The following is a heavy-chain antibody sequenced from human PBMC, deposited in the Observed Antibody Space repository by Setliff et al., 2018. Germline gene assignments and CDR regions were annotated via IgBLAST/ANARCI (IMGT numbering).Heavy chain of an antibody. V-gene: IGHV1-46*01. CDR3: ARGRDGYNANAYEI. J-gene: IGHJ3*02. CDR1: GYTFTRYY. Sequence: ASVKVSCKASGYTFTRYYMYWVRQAPGQGLEWMGTINVSGGSASYAENFQGRVTMTRDTSTSTIYMELASLISEDTAIYYCARGRDGYNANAYEIWGQGTMVTVSS. CDR2: INVSGGSA. D-gene: IGHD5-12*01.